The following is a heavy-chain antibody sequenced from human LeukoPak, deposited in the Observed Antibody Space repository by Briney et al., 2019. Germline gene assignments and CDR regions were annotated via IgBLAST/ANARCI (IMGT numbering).Heavy chain of an antibody. J-gene: IGHJ4*02. D-gene: IGHD5-18*01. CDR1: GFTFDDYA. V-gene: IGHV3-43*02. CDR3: ANDVDTAMPRDY. CDR2: ISGDGGST. Sequence: PGGSLRLSCAASGFTFDDYAMHWVRQAPGKGLEWVSLISGDGGSTYYADSVKGRFTISRDNSKNSLYLQMNSLRTEDTALYYCANDVDTAMPRDYWGQGTLVTVSS.